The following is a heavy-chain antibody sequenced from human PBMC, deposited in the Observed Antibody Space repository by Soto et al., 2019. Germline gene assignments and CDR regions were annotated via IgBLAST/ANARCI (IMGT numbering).Heavy chain of an antibody. CDR1: GFTVSSYV. D-gene: IGHD6-13*01. CDR2: ISAST. CDR3: AIRMYSTRWYYLDY. Sequence: EMQLLESGGGLVQAGGSLRLSCAASGFTVSSYVLNWVRQAAGKGLEWVSGISASTYYADSVKGRFTISRDTSKNTLYLQMNSLRAEDTAIYFCAIRMYSTRWYYLDYWGQGTLVTVSS. V-gene: IGHV3-23*01. J-gene: IGHJ4*02.